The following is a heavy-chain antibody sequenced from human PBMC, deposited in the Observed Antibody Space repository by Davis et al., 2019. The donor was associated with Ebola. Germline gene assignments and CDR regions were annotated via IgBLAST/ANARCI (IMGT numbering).Heavy chain of an antibody. V-gene: IGHV3-33*01. CDR1: GFNFRSYG. Sequence: GESLKISCAASGFNFRSYGMHWVRQAPDKGLEWVAVIWYDGSRKYYGDSVKGRFTISRDNSNNLLYLQMNSLRAEDTAVYYCARGGVQGVIIFGYGMDVWGQGTTVTVSS. CDR3: ARGGVQGVIIFGYGMDV. CDR2: IWYDGSRK. D-gene: IGHD3-10*01. J-gene: IGHJ6*02.